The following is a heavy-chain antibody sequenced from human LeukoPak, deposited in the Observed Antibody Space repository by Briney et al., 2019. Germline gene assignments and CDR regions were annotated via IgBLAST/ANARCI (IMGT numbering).Heavy chain of an antibody. CDR1: GYTFTSYY. V-gene: IGHV1-46*01. J-gene: IGHJ4*02. CDR2: INPSGGST. D-gene: IGHD3-10*01. Sequence: GASVKVSCKASGYTFTSYYMHWVRQAPGQGLEWMGIINPSGGSTSYAQKFQGRVTMTRDTSTSTVYMELSSLRSEDTAVYYCARVPGYGSGSYYEYYFGYWGQGTLVTVSS. CDR3: ARVPGYGSGSYYEYYFGY.